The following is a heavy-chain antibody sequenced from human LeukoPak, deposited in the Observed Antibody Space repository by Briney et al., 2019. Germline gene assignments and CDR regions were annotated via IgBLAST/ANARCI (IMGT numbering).Heavy chain of an antibody. Sequence: PSETLSLTCTVSGGXISSSSYYWGWIRQPPGKGLGWIGSIYYSGSTYYNPSLKSRVTISVDTSKNQFSLKLSSVTAADTAVYYCAKETVDTAMVVDYWGQGTLVTVSS. CDR2: IYYSGST. V-gene: IGHV4-39*01. CDR3: AKETVDTAMVVDY. CDR1: GGXISSSSYY. D-gene: IGHD5-18*01. J-gene: IGHJ4*02.